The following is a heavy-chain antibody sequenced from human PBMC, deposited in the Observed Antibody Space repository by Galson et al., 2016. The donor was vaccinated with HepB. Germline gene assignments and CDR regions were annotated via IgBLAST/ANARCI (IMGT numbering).Heavy chain of an antibody. D-gene: IGHD1-14*01. Sequence: SETLSLTCSVSGDSISGYYCNWIRQPPGKALEWIGHVHDSRSSNYNPSLKNRLTMSVDTSKNQFFLRLSSVTAADTAVYYCARDLNPRNYWYFDLWGRGTLVTVSS. CDR1: GDSISGYY. V-gene: IGHV4-59*01. J-gene: IGHJ2*01. CDR3: ARDLNPRNYWYFDL. CDR2: VHDSRSS.